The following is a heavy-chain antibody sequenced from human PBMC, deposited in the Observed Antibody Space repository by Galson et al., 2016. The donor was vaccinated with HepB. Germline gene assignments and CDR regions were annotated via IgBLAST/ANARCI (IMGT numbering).Heavy chain of an antibody. V-gene: IGHV4-39*07. CDR1: GGSVSSDFSY. CDR2: IYHSVST. CDR3: AKSSSTRLHYYYGMDV. J-gene: IGHJ6*02. Sequence: SETLSLTCTVSGGSVSSDFSYWTWIRQPPGKGLEWIGRIYHSVSTHYNPSLKSRVTISVDTSKNQFSLKLSSVTAADTAVYYCAKSSSTRLHYYYGMDVWGQGTTVTVSS. D-gene: IGHD6-6*01.